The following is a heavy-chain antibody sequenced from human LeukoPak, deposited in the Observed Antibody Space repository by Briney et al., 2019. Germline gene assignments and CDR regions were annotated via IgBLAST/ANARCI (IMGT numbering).Heavy chain of an antibody. V-gene: IGHV4-39*02. D-gene: IGHD5-24*01. J-gene: IGHJ5*02. CDR1: GGSISSSSYY. CDR2: IYYSGST. Sequence: PSETLSLTCTVSGGSISSSSYYWGWIRQPPGKGLEWIGSIYYSGSTYCNPSLKSRVTISVDTSKNQFSLKLSSVTAADTAVYYCARDGYNYNWFDPWGQGTLVTVSS. CDR3: ARDGYNYNWFDP.